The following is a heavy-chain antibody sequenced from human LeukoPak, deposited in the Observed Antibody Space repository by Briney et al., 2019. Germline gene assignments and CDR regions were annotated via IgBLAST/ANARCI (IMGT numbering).Heavy chain of an antibody. J-gene: IGHJ4*02. CDR2: ISYDGSNE. D-gene: IGHD2-8*01. Sequence: GGSLRLSCPASGFTFSSYGMHWVRQARGKGLEWVAVISYDGSNEYYADSVKGRFTISRDNSKNTLYLQMNSLRAKDPAVYYCAKLISALRGDYRGQGTLVTVSS. V-gene: IGHV3-30*18. CDR3: AKLISALRGDY. CDR1: GFTFSSYG.